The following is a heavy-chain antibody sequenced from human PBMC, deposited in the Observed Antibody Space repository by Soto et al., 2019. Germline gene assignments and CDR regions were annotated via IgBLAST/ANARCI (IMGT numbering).Heavy chain of an antibody. Sequence: SETLSLTCAVYGGSFSGYYWSWIRQPPGKGLEWIGEINHSGSTNYNPSLKSRVTISVDTSKNQFSLKLSSVTAADTAVYYCARGHLTMVRGVLKYYYYYYGMDVWGQGTTVTVSS. V-gene: IGHV4-34*01. CDR3: ARGHLTMVRGVLKYYYYYYGMDV. CDR1: GGSFSGYY. J-gene: IGHJ6*02. D-gene: IGHD3-10*01. CDR2: INHSGST.